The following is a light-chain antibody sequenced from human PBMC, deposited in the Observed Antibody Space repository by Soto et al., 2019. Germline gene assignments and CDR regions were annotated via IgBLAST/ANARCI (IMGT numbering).Light chain of an antibody. Sequence: EIVWTQSPATLSVSPGERATLSCRASQNVLSNLAWYQQSPGQAPRLLIYGASSRATGIPDRFSGSGSGTDFTLTISRLEPEDFAVYYCQQYGSSLWTFGQGTKVDIK. CDR2: GAS. J-gene: IGKJ1*01. CDR3: QQYGSSLWT. CDR1: QNVLSN. V-gene: IGKV3-20*01.